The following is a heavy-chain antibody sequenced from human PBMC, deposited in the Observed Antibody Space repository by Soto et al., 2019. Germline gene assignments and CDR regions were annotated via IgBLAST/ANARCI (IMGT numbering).Heavy chain of an antibody. J-gene: IGHJ6*02. V-gene: IGHV4-39*01. D-gene: IGHD3-3*01. CDR2: IYYSGST. CDR3: ARQASYDFWSGYYYYYYGMDV. Sequence: ASETLSLTCTVSGGSISSSSYYWGWIRQPPGKGLEWIGSIYYSGSTYYNPSLKSRVTISVDTSKNQFSLKLSSVTAADTAVYYCARQASYDFWSGYYYYYYGMDVWGQGTTVTVSS. CDR1: GGSISSSSYY.